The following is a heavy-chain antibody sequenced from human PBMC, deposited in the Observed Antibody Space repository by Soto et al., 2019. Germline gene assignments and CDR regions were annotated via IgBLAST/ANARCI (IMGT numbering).Heavy chain of an antibody. Sequence: EVQLLESGGGLEQPGGSLRLSCAASGFNFSSDVMNWVRQAPGKGLEWVASIFGSGRTTYYADSVKDRFTISRDNYKNPQYLQLNSLRVEDTALYYCSKSQSGSFFAACDLWGQGTMVTFSS. V-gene: IGHV3-23*01. D-gene: IGHD1-26*01. CDR1: GFNFSSDV. J-gene: IGHJ3*01. CDR2: IFGSGRTT. CDR3: SKSQSGSFFAACDL.